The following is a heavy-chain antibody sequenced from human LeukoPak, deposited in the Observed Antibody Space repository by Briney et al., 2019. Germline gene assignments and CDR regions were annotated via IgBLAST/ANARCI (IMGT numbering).Heavy chain of an antibody. CDR1: GFTFSSYA. D-gene: IGHD3-3*01. CDR3: ARELFGVVIIPYYFDY. Sequence: GGSLRLSCAASGFTFSSYAMSWVRQAPGKGLEWVSAISGSGGSTYYADSVKGRFTISRDNAKNSLYLQMNSLGAEDTAVYYCARELFGVVIIPYYFDYWGQGTLVTVSS. CDR2: ISGSGGST. V-gene: IGHV3-23*01. J-gene: IGHJ4*02.